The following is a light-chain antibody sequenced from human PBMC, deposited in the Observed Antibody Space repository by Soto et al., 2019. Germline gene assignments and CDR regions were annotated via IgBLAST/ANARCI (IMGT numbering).Light chain of an antibody. J-gene: IGKJ1*01. CDR1: QSLLHSNGYNY. CDR3: MQALQTTPWT. Sequence: DIVMTQSPLSLPVTPGEPASISCRSSQSLLHSNGYNYLDWYLQKPGQSPQLLNYLGSNRASGVPGRFSSSGSGTDFTLKISRVEAEDVGVYYCMQALQTTPWTLRQGTKVDIK. V-gene: IGKV2-28*01. CDR2: LGS.